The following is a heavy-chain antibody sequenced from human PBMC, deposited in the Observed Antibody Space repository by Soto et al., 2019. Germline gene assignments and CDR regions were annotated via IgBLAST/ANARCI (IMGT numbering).Heavy chain of an antibody. CDR3: ARITDAFDI. V-gene: IGHV1-2*04. CDR1: GYTFTGYY. CDR2: INPNSGGT. J-gene: IGHJ3*02. Sequence: ASVKVSCKASGYTFTGYYMHWVRQAPGQGLECMGWINPNSGGTNYAQKFQGWVTMTRDTSIITAYMELSRLRSDDTAVYYCARITDAFDIWGQGTMVTVSS. D-gene: IGHD1-20*01.